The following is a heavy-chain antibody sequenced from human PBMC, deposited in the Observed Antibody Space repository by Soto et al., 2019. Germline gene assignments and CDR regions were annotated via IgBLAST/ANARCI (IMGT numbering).Heavy chain of an antibody. J-gene: IGHJ4*02. V-gene: IGHV5-51*01. CDR1: GYRFTSYW. CDR2: IYPGDSDT. Sequence: PGESLKISCQGSGYRFTSYWIGWVRQMPGKGLEWMGIIYPGDSDTRYSPSFQGQVTISADKSISTAYLQWSSLKASDTAMYYCARRLSGYYDSSGYYGVDYWGQGTLVTVPQ. D-gene: IGHD3-22*01. CDR3: ARRLSGYYDSSGYYGVDY.